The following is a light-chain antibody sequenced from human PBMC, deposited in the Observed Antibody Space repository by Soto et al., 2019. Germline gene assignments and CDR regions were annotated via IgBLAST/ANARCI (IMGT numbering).Light chain of an antibody. J-gene: IGKJ4*01. CDR2: GAS. CDR1: QSVSTN. Sequence: EIVMAQSPSTLSASPGERATLSCRASQSVSTNLAWYQQKPGQAPRLLIYGASTRATGIATRFSGSGSGTEFTLTISSLQSEDFAVYFCQQFNIWPLTFGGGTKVDIK. V-gene: IGKV3-15*01. CDR3: QQFNIWPLT.